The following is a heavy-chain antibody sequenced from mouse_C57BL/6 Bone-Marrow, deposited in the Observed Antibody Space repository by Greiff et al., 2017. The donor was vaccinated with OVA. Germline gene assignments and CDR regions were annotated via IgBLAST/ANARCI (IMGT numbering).Heavy chain of an antibody. CDR1: GFSLTSYA. D-gene: IGHD2-3*01. CDR2: IWTGGGT. J-gene: IGHJ3*01. Sequence: QVQLKESGPGLVAPSQSLSTPFTVSGFSLTSYAISWVRQPPGKGLEWLGVIWTGGGTNYNSALKSRLSISKDNSKSQVFLKMNSLQTDDTARYYCAIYDGYYEGFAYWGQGTLVTVSA. V-gene: IGHV2-9-1*01. CDR3: AIYDGYYEGFAY.